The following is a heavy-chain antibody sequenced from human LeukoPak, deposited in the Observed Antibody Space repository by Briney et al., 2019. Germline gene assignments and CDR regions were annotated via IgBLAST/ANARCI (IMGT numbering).Heavy chain of an antibody. CDR3: ARRKMGAADNFDY. J-gene: IGHJ4*02. CDR1: GGSISSGDYY. CDR2: IYYSGST. D-gene: IGHD6-13*01. Sequence: SQTLSLTCTVSGGSISSGDYYWSWIRQPPGKGLEWIGYIYYSGSTYYNPSLKSRVTISVDTSKNQFSLKLSSVTAADTAVYYCARRKMGAADNFDYWGQGTLVTVSS. V-gene: IGHV4-30-4*01.